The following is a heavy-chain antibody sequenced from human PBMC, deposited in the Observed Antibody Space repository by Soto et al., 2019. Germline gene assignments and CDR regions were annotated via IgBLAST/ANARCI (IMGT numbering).Heavy chain of an antibody. CDR3: ARRPHLADNVEFDY. V-gene: IGHV1-18*01. J-gene: IGHJ4*02. CDR2: ISAYSGHT. CDR1: GYTFTNYG. D-gene: IGHD6-19*01. Sequence: QVQLVQSGAEVKKPGASVTVSCKASGYTFTNYGINWVRQAPGQGLEWMGWISAYSGHTNYAQKLQDRVTMTTDTSTSTAYMELRSLRFDDTAVYYCARRPHLADNVEFDYWGQGTLVTVSS.